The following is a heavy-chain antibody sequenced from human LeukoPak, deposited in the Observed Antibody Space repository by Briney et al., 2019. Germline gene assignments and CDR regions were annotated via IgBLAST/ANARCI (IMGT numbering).Heavy chain of an antibody. Sequence: ASVKVSCKASGYTFTGYYMHWVRQAPGQGLEWMGWINPNSGGTNYAQKFQGRVTMTRDTSISTAYMELSRLRSDDTAVYYCARDRPNSRFRRQFDYWGQGTLVTVSS. D-gene: IGHD2-21*01. CDR2: INPNSGGT. V-gene: IGHV1-2*02. CDR3: ARDRPNSRFRRQFDY. J-gene: IGHJ4*02. CDR1: GYTFTGYY.